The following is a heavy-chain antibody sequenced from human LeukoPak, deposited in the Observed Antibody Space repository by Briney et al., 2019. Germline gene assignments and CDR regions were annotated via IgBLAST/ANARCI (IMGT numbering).Heavy chain of an antibody. CDR1: GFSFSSFA. V-gene: IGHV3-64D*06. Sequence: QPGGSLRLSCSASGFSFSSFAMHWVRQAPGKGLEYVSAITTNGGSTYYADSVKGRFTISRDNAKNTVYFQLSSLRDEDTAVYYCAKVAAAGIGAFDIWGQGTMVTVSS. D-gene: IGHD6-13*01. J-gene: IGHJ3*02. CDR3: AKVAAAGIGAFDI. CDR2: ITTNGGST.